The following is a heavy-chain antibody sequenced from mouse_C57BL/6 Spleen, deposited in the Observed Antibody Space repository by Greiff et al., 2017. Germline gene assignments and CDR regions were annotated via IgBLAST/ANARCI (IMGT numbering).Heavy chain of an antibody. Sequence: QVQLQQSGAELVRPGASVTLSCEASGYTFTDYEMHWVKQTPVHGLEWIGAIDPETGGTAYNQKFKGKAILTADKSSSTAYMELRSLTSEDSAVYYCTRVDDGYYYAMDYWGQGTSVTVSS. CDR2: IDPETGGT. CDR1: GYTFTDYE. V-gene: IGHV1-15*01. J-gene: IGHJ4*01. D-gene: IGHD2-3*01. CDR3: TRVDDGYYYAMDY.